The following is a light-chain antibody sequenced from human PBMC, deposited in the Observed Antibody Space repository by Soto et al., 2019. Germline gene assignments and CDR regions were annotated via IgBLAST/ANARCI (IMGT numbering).Light chain of an antibody. J-gene: IGLJ2*01. CDR2: EVS. CDR3: SSYGGSNTVV. Sequence: QSVLTQPPSASGSPGQSVTISCTGSRSDVGGYHYVSWYPQHPGKAPKLMIYEVSKRPSGVPDRLSGSKSGNTASLTGSGLQAEDEADYYCSSYGGSNTVVFGGGTKLTVL. V-gene: IGLV2-8*01. CDR1: RSDVGGYHY.